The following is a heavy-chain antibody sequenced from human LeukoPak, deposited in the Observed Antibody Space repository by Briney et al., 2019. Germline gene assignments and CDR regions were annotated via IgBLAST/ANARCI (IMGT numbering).Heavy chain of an antibody. V-gene: IGHV4-59*11. CDR2: IYYSGST. D-gene: IGHD1-26*01. J-gene: IGHJ3*02. CDR3: ASNGGSYYLVFNI. CDR1: GGSISSHY. Sequence: SETLSLTCTVSGGSISSHYWSWIRQPPGKGLEWIGYIYYSGSTNYNPSLKSRVTILVDTSKNRFSLKLSSVTAADTAVYYCASNGGSYYLVFNIGGQGTMVTVSS.